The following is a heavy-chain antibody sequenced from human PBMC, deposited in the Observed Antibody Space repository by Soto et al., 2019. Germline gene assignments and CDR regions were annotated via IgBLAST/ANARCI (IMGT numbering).Heavy chain of an antibody. D-gene: IGHD2-15*01. Sequence: GGSLRLSCAASGFTFSTYGMHWVRQAPGKGLEWVALIWFDGSDKYYTESVKGRFTISRDNSRSTVYLQMNSLRAEDTAVYYCARLYCSSASCYSVGAFDIRGQGTMVTVSS. CDR1: GFTFSTYG. CDR2: IWFDGSDK. CDR3: ARLYCSSASCYSVGAFDI. J-gene: IGHJ3*02. V-gene: IGHV3-33*01.